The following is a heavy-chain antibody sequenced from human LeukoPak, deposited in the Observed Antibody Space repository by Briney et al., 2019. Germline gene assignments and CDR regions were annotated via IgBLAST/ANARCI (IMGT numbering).Heavy chain of an antibody. CDR3: AKGAGGFSYYNWFDP. CDR1: SGSISTSNYY. J-gene: IGHJ5*02. V-gene: IGHV4-39*07. CDR2: IFYSGRT. D-gene: IGHD5-18*01. Sequence: SETLSLTCTVSSGSISTSNYYWGWVRQPPGKALEWIGNIFYSGRTYYSPSLKSRVTISLDTSRNQFSLKLNSVTAADTAIYYCAKGAGGFSYYNWFDPWGQGTLVTVSS.